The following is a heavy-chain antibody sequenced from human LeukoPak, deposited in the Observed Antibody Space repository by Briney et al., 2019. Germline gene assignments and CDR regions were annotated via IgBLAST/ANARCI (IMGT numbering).Heavy chain of an antibody. CDR1: GFRFSDFA. D-gene: IGHD5-18*01. CDR2: ISDSGRAT. Sequence: GGSLRLSCVASGFRFSDFAMSWVRQAPGQGLEWVSGISDSGRATYYTDSVKGRCTISRDNSKNTVNLQLNNVRAEDTALYFCARHDSFIPFWGQGMQVTVSS. J-gene: IGHJ4*02. CDR3: ARHDSFIPF. V-gene: IGHV3-23*01.